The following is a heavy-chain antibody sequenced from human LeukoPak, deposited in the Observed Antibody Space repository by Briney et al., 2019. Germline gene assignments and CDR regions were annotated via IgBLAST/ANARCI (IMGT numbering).Heavy chain of an antibody. D-gene: IGHD3-16*01. J-gene: IGHJ3*02. V-gene: IGHV3-23*01. CDR2: ISLSTSSK. Sequence: PGGSLRLSCAASGFTFSDYDMSWVRQAPGKGLEWVSSISLSTSSKTYADSVRGRFTISTDKAKNTLYLQMDSLRAEDTAIYYCAKALTRWAFDMWGQGTMVTVSS. CDR1: GFTFSDYD. CDR3: AKALTRWAFDM.